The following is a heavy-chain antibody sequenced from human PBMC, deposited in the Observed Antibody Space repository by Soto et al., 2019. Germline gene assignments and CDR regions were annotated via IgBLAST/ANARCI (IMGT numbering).Heavy chain of an antibody. J-gene: IGHJ4*02. V-gene: IGHV3-15*07. CDR2: IKSKTDGGTT. D-gene: IGHD3-10*01. CDR3: TTYPTTMVRGVTPVHLDY. Sequence: GGSLRLSCAASGFTFSNAWINWVRQAPGKGLEWVGRIKSKTDGGTTDYAAPVKGRFTISRDDSKNTLYLQMNSLKTEDTAVYYCTTYPTTMVRGVTPVHLDYWGQGTLVTVSS. CDR1: GFTFSNAW.